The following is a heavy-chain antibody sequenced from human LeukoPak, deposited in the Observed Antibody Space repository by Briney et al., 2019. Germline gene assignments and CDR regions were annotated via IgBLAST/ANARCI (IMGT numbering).Heavy chain of an antibody. V-gene: IGHV4-38-2*02. CDR1: GYSISSGYF. Sequence: SETLSLTCYVSGYSISSGYFWGWVRQAPGKGLEWIGSIYQRATVHYNPSLKSRVTISLDTSKNHFSLNLRSMQASDTAVYYCARAFCVGECFVLHIFFDSWGQGTLVTVSS. J-gene: IGHJ4*02. CDR3: ARAFCVGECFVLHIFFDS. CDR2: IYQRATV. D-gene: IGHD2-21*01.